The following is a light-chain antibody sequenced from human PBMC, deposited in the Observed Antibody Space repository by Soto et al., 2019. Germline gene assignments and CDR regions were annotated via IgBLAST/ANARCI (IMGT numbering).Light chain of an antibody. Sequence: IQLTQSPSSLSASVGASVTITCRASQGISRYLAWYQQKPGKAHNLLIYSASTLQSGVPSRFSGSGSGTDVTITIRSLQPEDFETYYCQQSYTTPITFGQGTRLEIK. CDR3: QQSYTTPIT. V-gene: IGKV1-39*01. CDR1: QGISRY. CDR2: SAS. J-gene: IGKJ5*01.